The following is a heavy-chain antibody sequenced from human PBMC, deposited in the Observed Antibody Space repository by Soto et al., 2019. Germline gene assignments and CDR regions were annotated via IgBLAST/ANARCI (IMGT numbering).Heavy chain of an antibody. Sequence: SETLSLTCSVACGKSVGVGWSCILQPPGKGREWIGDIYYSGSTNYTPSLKSRVTISVDTSQNQFSLKLSSVTAADTAVYYCARLNYYGSGSYPGWLGTYYYYGLDVWGQGTTVTVSS. CDR2: IYYSGST. CDR1: CGKSVGVG. V-gene: IGHV4-59*01. J-gene: IGHJ6*02. CDR3: ARLNYYGSGSYPGWLGTYYYYGLDV. D-gene: IGHD3-10*01.